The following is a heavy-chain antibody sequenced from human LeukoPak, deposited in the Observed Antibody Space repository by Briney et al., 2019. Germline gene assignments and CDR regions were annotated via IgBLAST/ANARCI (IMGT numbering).Heavy chain of an antibody. D-gene: IGHD6-19*01. Sequence: SQTLSLTCTVSGGSISSGGYYWSWIRQPPGKGLEWIGYIYHSGSTYYNPSLKSRVTISVDRSKNQFSLKLSSVTAADTAVYYCARELAVAGFYFGYWGQGTLVTVSS. CDR2: IYHSGST. V-gene: IGHV4-30-2*01. CDR3: ARELAVAGFYFGY. CDR1: GGSISSGGYY. J-gene: IGHJ4*02.